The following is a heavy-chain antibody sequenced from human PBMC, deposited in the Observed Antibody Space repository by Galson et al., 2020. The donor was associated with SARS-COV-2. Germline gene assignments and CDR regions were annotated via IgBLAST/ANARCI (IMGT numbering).Heavy chain of an antibody. CDR3: ARDSSMVAHGVDY. V-gene: IGHV3-33*01. CDR1: GFTFSSYG. CDR2: IWSDGSYK. Sequence: GGSLRLSCAASGFTFSSYGMHWVRQAPGKGLEWVAVIWSDGSYKYDADSVKGRFTISSDNSKNTLSLQMNSLGAEDTALYYCARDSSMVAHGVDYWGQGTLVTVSS. J-gene: IGHJ4*02. D-gene: IGHD2-15*01.